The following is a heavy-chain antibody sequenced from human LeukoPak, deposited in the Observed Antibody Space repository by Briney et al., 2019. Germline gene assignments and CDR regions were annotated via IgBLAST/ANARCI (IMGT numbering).Heavy chain of an antibody. J-gene: IGHJ4*02. Sequence: ASVKVSCKASGYTFTSYYMHWVRQAPGQGLEWMGIINPSGGSTSYAQKFQGRVTMTRDTSTSTVYMELSSLRSEDTAVYNCARDTYCSGGSCYSGYFDYWGQGTLVTVSS. CDR2: INPSGGST. D-gene: IGHD2-15*01. V-gene: IGHV1-46*01. CDR3: ARDTYCSGGSCYSGYFDY. CDR1: GYTFTSYY.